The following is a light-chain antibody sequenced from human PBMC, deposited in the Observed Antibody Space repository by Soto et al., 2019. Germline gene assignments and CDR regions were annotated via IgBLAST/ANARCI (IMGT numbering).Light chain of an antibody. CDR1: DSNIGSNS. CDR3: ATWDDGLSGVL. V-gene: IGLV1-47*01. Sequence: QSVLTQPPSASGTPGQRVSITCSGSDSNIGSNSVHWYQQVPGMAPKLLVYKSDQRPSGVPDRFSGSKSVTSASLAISGLRAEDEAEYSCATWDDGLSGVLFGGGTQLTVL. J-gene: IGLJ2*01. CDR2: KSD.